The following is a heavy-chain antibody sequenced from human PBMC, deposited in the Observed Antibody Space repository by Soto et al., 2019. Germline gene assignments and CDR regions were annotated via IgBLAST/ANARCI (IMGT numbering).Heavy chain of an antibody. CDR2: ISYDGSNK. V-gene: IGHV3-30*18. Sequence: GGSLRLSCAASGFTFSSYGMHWVRQAPGKGLEWVAVISYDGSNKYYADSVKGRFTISRDNSKNTLYLQMNSLRAEDTAVYYCANDQQFNYYGSNWFDPWGQGTLVTVSS. CDR3: ANDQQFNYYGSNWFDP. D-gene: IGHD3-10*01. J-gene: IGHJ5*02. CDR1: GFTFSSYG.